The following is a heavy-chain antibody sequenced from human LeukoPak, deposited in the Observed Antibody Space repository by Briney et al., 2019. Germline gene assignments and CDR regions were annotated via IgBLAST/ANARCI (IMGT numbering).Heavy chain of an antibody. V-gene: IGHV3-7*03. CDR1: GFTFSSYW. D-gene: IGHD6-6*01. CDR3: ARDRGAARPNDY. Sequence: GGSLRLSCAASGFTFSSYWMSWVRQAPGKGLEWVANIKQDGSEKYYVDSVKGRFTISRDNAKNSLYLQMNSLRTDDTGVYYCARDRGAARPNDYWGQGTLVAVSS. J-gene: IGHJ4*02. CDR2: IKQDGSEK.